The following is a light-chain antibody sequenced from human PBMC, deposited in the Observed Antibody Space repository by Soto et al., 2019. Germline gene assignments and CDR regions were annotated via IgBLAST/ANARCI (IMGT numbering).Light chain of an antibody. CDR1: EPITRSS. V-gene: IGKV3-20*01. J-gene: IGKJ4*01. CDR2: GAF. Sequence: IVLTQSPGTLSLSPGDRATLSCRASEPITRSSLAWYQQKPGQAPGLLIYGAFTRATGIPDRFRGGGSGTDFTLTITRLEPEDAAVYFCQQYLRSPLTFGGGTRVE. CDR3: QQYLRSPLT.